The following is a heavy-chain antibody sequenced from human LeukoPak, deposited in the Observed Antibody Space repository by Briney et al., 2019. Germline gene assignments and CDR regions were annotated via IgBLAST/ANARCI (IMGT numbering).Heavy chain of an antibody. V-gene: IGHV3-23*01. D-gene: IGHD3-10*01. CDR1: GFTFSSYA. CDR3: AKDQGRYYGSGSYFDY. J-gene: IGHJ4*02. CDR2: ISGSGGST. Sequence: PGGSLRLSCAASGFTFSSYAMSWVRQAPGKGLEWVSAISGSGGSTYYADSVKGRFTISRDNSKNTLYLQMNSLRAEDTAVYYCAKDQGRYYGSGSYFDYWGQGTLVTVSS.